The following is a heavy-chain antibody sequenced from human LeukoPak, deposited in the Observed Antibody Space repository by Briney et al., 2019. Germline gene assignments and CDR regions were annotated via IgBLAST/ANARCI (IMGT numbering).Heavy chain of an antibody. CDR3: ARAKDSSGYRPDY. D-gene: IGHD3-22*01. V-gene: IGHV1-69*13. J-gene: IGHJ4*02. CDR1: GGTFSSYA. Sequence: ASVKVSCKASGGTFSSYAISWVRQAPGQGLEWMGGIIPIFGTANYAQKFQGRVTITADESTSTAYMELSGLRSEDTAVYYCARAKDSSGYRPDYWGQGTLVTVSS. CDR2: IIPIFGTA.